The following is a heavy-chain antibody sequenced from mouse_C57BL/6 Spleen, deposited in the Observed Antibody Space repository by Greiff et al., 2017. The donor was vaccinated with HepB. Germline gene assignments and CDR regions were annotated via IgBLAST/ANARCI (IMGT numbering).Heavy chain of an antibody. CDR2: IDPSDSYT. J-gene: IGHJ1*03. V-gene: IGHV1-50*01. CDR3: ATTVVATDWYFDV. D-gene: IGHD1-1*01. Sequence: VQLQQPGAELVKPGASVKLSCKASSYTFTSYWMQWVKQRPGQGLEWIGEIDPSDSYTNYNQKFKGKATLTVDTSSSTAYMQLSSLTSEDSAVYYCATTVVATDWYFDVWGTGTTVTVSS. CDR1: SYTFTSYW.